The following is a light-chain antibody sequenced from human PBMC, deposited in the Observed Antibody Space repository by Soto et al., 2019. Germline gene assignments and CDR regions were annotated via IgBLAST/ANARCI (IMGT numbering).Light chain of an antibody. CDR1: SSNIGDNP. Sequence: QSVLTQPPSASGTPGQRVTISCSGSSSNIGDNPVNWYQQVPGAAPKLMIYEVNKRPSGVPDRFSGSKSGNTASLTVSGLQAEDEGDYYCSSYASGNNLVFGGGTKLTVL. CDR3: SSYASGNNLV. CDR2: EVN. J-gene: IGLJ2*01. V-gene: IGLV1-44*01.